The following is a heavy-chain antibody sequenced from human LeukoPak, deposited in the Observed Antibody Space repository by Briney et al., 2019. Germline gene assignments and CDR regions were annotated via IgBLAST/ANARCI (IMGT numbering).Heavy chain of an antibody. CDR3: AKEGDEFRGYLDV. V-gene: IGHV3-30*02. CDR2: IHNDGTMG. Sequence: GGSLTLSCATSGFTFSRLGMQWVRQAPGKGLEWVAVIHNDGTMGQYADSVKGRFTISKDFSRNTLHLQMHSLRDDDTAVYYCAKEGDEFRGYLDVWGKETTVTVSS. J-gene: IGHJ6*04. D-gene: IGHD5-12*01. CDR1: GFTFSRLG.